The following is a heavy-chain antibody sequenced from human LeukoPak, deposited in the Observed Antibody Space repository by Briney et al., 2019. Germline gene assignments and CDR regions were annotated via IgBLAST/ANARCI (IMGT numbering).Heavy chain of an antibody. CDR3: VRESALAPVLGTRYSYYGMDV. CDR2: IKQDGSEK. V-gene: IGHV3-7*01. Sequence: GGSLRLSCAASRFTFSNYWMTWVRQAPGKGLEWVANIKQDGSEKYYVDSVKGRFTISRDNAKNSLYLQMNSLRAEDTAVYYCVRESALAPVLGTRYSYYGMDVWGQGTTVTVSS. D-gene: IGHD4-23*01. J-gene: IGHJ6*02. CDR1: RFTFSNYW.